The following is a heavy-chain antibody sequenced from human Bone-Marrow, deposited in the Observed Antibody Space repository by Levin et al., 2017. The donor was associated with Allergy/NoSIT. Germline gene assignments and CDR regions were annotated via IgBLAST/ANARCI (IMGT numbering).Heavy chain of an antibody. CDR3: ARDVVAGRDPFDY. J-gene: IGHJ4*02. Sequence: GGSLRLSCAASGFTFSSYSMNWVRQAPGKGLEWVSSISSSSSYIYYADSVKGRFTISRDNAKNSLYLQMNSLRAEDTAVYYCARDVVAGRDPFDYWGQGTLVTVSS. CDR2: ISSSSSYI. D-gene: IGHD6-19*01. V-gene: IGHV3-21*01. CDR1: GFTFSSYS.